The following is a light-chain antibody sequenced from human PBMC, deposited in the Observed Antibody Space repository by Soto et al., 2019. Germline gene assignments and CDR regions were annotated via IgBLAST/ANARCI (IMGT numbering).Light chain of an antibody. J-gene: IGLJ3*02. Sequence: QSALTQPASVSGSPGQSITISCTGTSSDVGSYNVVSWYQQHPGKAPKLMIYEVSKRPSGVSNRFSGSKSGNTASLTISGLQAEDEADYYCCSYAGSSRVFGGGTKPPS. CDR1: SSDVGSYNV. CDR3: CSYAGSSRV. CDR2: EVS. V-gene: IGLV2-23*02.